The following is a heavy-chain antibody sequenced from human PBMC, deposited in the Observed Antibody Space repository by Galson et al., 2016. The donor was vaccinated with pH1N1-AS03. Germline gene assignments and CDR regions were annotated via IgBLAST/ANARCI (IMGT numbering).Heavy chain of an antibody. CDR1: GFSLTTSAVG. D-gene: IGHD3-9*01. CDR2: IYRDDDT. CDR3: VRTAGWLPDF. J-gene: IGHJ4*02. Sequence: PALVKPTQTLTLTCTFSGFSLTTSAVGVVWIRQPPGKALEWPPLIYRDDDTRYTSSLKSRLTITKDPSKNQVVLTMTNMDPVDTATYYCVRTAGWLPDFWGQGTLVTVSS. V-gene: IGHV2-5*02.